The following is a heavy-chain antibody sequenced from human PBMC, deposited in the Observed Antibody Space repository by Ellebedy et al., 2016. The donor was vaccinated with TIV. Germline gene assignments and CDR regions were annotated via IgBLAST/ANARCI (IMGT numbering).Heavy chain of an antibody. Sequence: MPSETLSLTCTVSGASISGYYWGWIRQPPGKTLEWLGYIYYSGSTNYNPSLKSRVTISVDTSKNQFSLNLSSVTAADTAVYYCAANYAAYFDYWGQGTLVTVSS. CDR2: IYYSGST. CDR3: AANYAAYFDY. J-gene: IGHJ4*02. D-gene: IGHD4/OR15-4a*01. V-gene: IGHV4-59*01. CDR1: GASISGYY.